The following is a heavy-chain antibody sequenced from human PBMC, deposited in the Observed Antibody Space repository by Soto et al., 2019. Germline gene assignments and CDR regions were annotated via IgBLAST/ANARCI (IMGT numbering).Heavy chain of an antibody. CDR2: IYHSGTT. J-gene: IGHJ4*02. CDR3: VRDRFVGSVPSFDC. V-gene: IGHV4-39*07. D-gene: IGHD3-10*01. CDR1: GGSISSGGYY. Sequence: PSETLSLTCTVSGGSISSGGYYWSWVRQPPGKGLEWIGEIYHSGTTNYNPSVKSRVTISVDKSKNQFSLKLSSVTAADTAVYYCVRDRFVGSVPSFDCWGQGTLVTVSS.